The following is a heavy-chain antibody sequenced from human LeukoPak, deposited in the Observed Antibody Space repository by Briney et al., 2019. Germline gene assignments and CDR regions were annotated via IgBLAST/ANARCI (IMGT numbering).Heavy chain of an antibody. J-gene: IGHJ4*02. D-gene: IGHD3-22*01. CDR3: AKDSSSSGYYYYFDY. Sequence: GGSLRLSCAASGFTFSSYAMSWVRQAPGKGLEWVSAISGSGGSTYYADSVEGRFTISRDNSKNTLYLQMNSLRAEDTAVYYCAKDSSSSGYYYYFDYWGQGTLVTVSS. V-gene: IGHV3-23*01. CDR2: ISGSGGST. CDR1: GFTFSSYA.